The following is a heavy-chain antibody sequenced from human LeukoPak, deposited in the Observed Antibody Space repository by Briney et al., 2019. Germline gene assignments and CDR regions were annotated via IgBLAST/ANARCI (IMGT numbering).Heavy chain of an antibody. CDR2: INPNSGGT. CDR3: ARDLSYQLLYLNWFDP. CDR1: GYTFTDHY. V-gene: IGHV1-2*02. D-gene: IGHD2-2*02. J-gene: IGHJ5*02. Sequence: GASVKVSCKAFGYTFTDHYVHWVRQAPGQGLEWMGWINPNSGGTNYAQKFQGRVTMTRDTSISTAYMELSRLRSDDTAVYYCARDLSYQLLYLNWFDPWGQGALVTVSS.